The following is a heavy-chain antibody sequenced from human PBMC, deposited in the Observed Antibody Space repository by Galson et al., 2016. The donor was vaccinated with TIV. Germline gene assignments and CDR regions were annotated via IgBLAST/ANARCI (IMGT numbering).Heavy chain of an antibody. Sequence: SLRLSCAASRFTFSTYWMHWVRQAPGKGLVWVSHINSDGSTTNYADSVKGRFTISRDNAKNTLYLQMNGLRAEDTAVYYCARPSSYCDISSYYPLDIWGQGILVTVSS. CDR2: INSDGSTT. V-gene: IGHV3-74*01. CDR3: ARPSSYCDISSYYPLDI. J-gene: IGHJ4*02. D-gene: IGHD3-22*01. CDR1: RFTFSTYW.